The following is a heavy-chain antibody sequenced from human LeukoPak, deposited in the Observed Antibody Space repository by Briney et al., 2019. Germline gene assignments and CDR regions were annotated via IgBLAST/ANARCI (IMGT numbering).Heavy chain of an antibody. Sequence: ASVKDSCKASGGTFSSYAISWVRQAPGQGLEWMGGIIPIFGTANYAQKFQGRVTITADESTSTAYMELSSLRSEDTAVYYCARDSTYYDILTGYYNRNPSDCWGQGTLVTVSS. V-gene: IGHV1-69*01. CDR3: ARDSTYYDILTGYYNRNPSDC. CDR2: IIPIFGTA. CDR1: GGTFSSYA. J-gene: IGHJ4*02. D-gene: IGHD3-9*01.